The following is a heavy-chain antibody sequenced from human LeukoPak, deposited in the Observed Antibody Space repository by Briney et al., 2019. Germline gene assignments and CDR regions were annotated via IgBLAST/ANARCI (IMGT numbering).Heavy chain of an antibody. CDR1: GFTFRSYW. CDR3: ARGGQAGTGDF. J-gene: IGHJ4*02. V-gene: IGHV3-7*04. D-gene: IGHD3-10*01. CDR2: IKQDGSEK. Sequence: GGSLRLSCAASGFTFRSYWMTWVRQSPGKELEWVANIKQDGSEKFHVDSVKGRFTISRDNAKDSLYLEMNSLRAEDTAVYYCARGGQAGTGDFWGQGTLVTVSS.